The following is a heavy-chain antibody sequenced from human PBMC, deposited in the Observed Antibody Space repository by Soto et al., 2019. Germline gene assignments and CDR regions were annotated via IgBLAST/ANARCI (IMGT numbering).Heavy chain of an antibody. CDR3: ARDSHKFGTSRYYFDY. J-gene: IGHJ4*02. CDR2: IYYSGST. Sequence: ASETLSLTCTVSGGSISSGGYYWSWIRQHPGKGLEWIGYIYYSGSTYYNPSLKSRVTISVDTSKNQFSLKLSSVTAADTAVYYCARDSHKFGTSRYYFDYWGQGTLVTVSS. V-gene: IGHV4-31*03. D-gene: IGHD2-2*01. CDR1: GGSISSGGYY.